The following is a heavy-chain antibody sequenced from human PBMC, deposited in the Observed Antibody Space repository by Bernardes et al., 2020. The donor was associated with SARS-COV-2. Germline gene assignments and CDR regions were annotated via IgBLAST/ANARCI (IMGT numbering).Heavy chain of an antibody. CDR1: GGSISSGDYS. J-gene: IGHJ4*02. CDR2: IYQSGTT. CDR3: ARGTLTSRATYYFDY. V-gene: IGHV4-30-2*01. Sequence: TLSLTCAVFGGSISSGDYSWSWIRQPPGKGLEWIGYIYQSGTTYYNPSLKSRVTISLDTSKTHFSLNLSSVTAADTAMYYCARGTLTSRATYYFDYWGQGTLVTVSP.